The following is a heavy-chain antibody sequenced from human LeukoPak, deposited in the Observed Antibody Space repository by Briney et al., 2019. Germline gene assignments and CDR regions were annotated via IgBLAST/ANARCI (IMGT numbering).Heavy chain of an antibody. CDR3: ARDFDGSDYYYYYGMDV. Sequence: ASVKVSCKASGYTFTGYYMHWVRQAPGQGLEWMGWINPNSGGTNYAQKFQGRVTMTRDTSISTAYMELSRLRSDDTAVYYCARDFDGSDYYYYYGMDVWGQGTTVTVSS. CDR2: INPNSGGT. V-gene: IGHV1-2*02. J-gene: IGHJ6*02. CDR1: GYTFTGYY. D-gene: IGHD3-9*01.